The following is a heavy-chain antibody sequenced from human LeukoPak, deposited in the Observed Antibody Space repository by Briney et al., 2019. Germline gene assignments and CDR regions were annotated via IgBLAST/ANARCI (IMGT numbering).Heavy chain of an antibody. V-gene: IGHV3-33*08. CDR1: GFTFSNYG. J-gene: IGHJ4*02. CDR2: IWFDGSNK. Sequence: GGSLRLSCAASGFTFSNYGMHWVRQAPGKGLEWVAVIWFDGSNKYYTDTVKGRFTISRDNSKNTLYLQMNSLRAEDTAVYYCARDLGAVAGNFDYWGQGTLVTVSS. CDR3: ARDLGAVAGNFDY. D-gene: IGHD6-19*01.